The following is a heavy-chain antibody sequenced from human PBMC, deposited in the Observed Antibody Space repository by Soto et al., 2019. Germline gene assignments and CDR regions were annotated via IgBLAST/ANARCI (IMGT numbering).Heavy chain of an antibody. CDR1: GGSISSGDYY. CDR3: ARVGRGATYYFDY. D-gene: IGHD1-26*01. J-gene: IGHJ4*02. CDR2: IYYSGST. Sequence: SGTLSLTCTVSGGSISSGDYYWSWIRQPPGKGLEWIGYIYYSGSTYYNPSLKSRVTISVDTSKNQFSLKLSSVTAADTAVYYCARVGRGATYYFDYWGQGTLVTVSS. V-gene: IGHV4-30-4*01.